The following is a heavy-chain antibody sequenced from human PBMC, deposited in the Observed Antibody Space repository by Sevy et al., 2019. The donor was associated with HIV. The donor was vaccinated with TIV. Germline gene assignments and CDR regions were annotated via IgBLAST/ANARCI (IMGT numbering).Heavy chain of an antibody. J-gene: IGHJ5*02. CDR2: IYYTGST. D-gene: IGHD5-12*01. Sequence: SETLSLTCTASGGSISTYYWSWIRQPPGKGLEYIGYIYYTGSTNYNPSLKSRVTISVDTSKNQFSLKLRSVTAVDTAGYYCARAPPVRSGDDSLNWFDPWGQGTLVTVSS. CDR3: ARAPPVRSGDDSLNWFDP. CDR1: GGSISTYY. V-gene: IGHV4-59*01.